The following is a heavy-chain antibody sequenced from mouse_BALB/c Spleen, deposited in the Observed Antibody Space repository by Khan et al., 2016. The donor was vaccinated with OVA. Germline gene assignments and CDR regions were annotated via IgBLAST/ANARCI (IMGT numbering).Heavy chain of an antibody. J-gene: IGHJ2*01. V-gene: IGHV1-63*02. CDR2: ILPGGGYT. D-gene: IGHD3-1*01. CDR3: ARRGAALATCDYFDY. CDR1: GYTFTNYW. Sequence: QVQLQQSGAELVRPGTSVKMSCKAAGYTFTNYWIGWVKQRPGHGLQWIGDILPGGGYTNYNETFKGQATLTADTSSNTAYLQLNSLTTEDSATYYCARRGAALATCDYFDYWGQGTTLTVSS.